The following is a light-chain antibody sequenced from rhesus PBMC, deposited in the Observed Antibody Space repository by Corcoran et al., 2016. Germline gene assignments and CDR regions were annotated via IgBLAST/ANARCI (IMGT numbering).Light chain of an antibody. V-gene: IGKV1-21*01. CDR2: TSA. CDR3: QKYNSAPPT. CDR1: QGISSW. J-gene: IGKJ4*01. Sequence: DIQMTQSPSSLSASVGDRVTITCRASQGISSWLAWYQQKPGKAQKILIYTSASLQSGVPERFRGSGSGTDFTLTISSLQPEDFATYYCQKYNSAPPTFGGGTKVEIK.